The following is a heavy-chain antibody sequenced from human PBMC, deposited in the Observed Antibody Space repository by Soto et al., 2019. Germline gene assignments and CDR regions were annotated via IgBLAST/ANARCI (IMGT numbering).Heavy chain of an antibody. CDR2: IYFRGNT. V-gene: IGHV4-39*01. Sequence: SETLSLTCTVSGGPINTGAYYWGWIRQPPGKGLEWIGSIYFRGNTYYNPSLQTRVTISLDKSKSQFSLKLNSVTAADSAVYFCARLEGLATISYYFDFWGQGALVTVSS. CDR1: GGPINTGAYY. J-gene: IGHJ4*02. CDR3: ARLEGLATISYYFDF. D-gene: IGHD3-9*01.